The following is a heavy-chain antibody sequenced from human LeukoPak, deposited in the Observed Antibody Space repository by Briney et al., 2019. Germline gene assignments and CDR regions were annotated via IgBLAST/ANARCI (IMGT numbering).Heavy chain of an antibody. CDR1: GFTFDDYG. J-gene: IGHJ4*02. D-gene: IGHD2-2*01. CDR3: ARALIVVVPAAIMYYFDD. CDR2: SNWNGGST. Sequence: GGSLTLSCVASGFTFDDYGMSWVRQAQGKGLEWVSGSNWNGGSTGFADSVKGRFTISRDNAKNSLYLQMNSLRAEDTALYYCARALIVVVPAAIMYYFDDWGQGTLVTVSS. V-gene: IGHV3-20*04.